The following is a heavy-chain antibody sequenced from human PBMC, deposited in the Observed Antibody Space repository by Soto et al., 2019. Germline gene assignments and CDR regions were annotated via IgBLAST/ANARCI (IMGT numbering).Heavy chain of an antibody. V-gene: IGHV3-33*01. Sequence: GGSLRLSCAASGFTFSSYGMHWVRRAPGKGLEWVAVIWYDGSNKYYADSVKGRFTISRDNSKNTLYLQMNSLRAEDTAVYYCAREYYYGSGSKNIYYFDYWGQGTLVTVSS. CDR2: IWYDGSNK. J-gene: IGHJ4*02. CDR3: AREYYYGSGSKNIYYFDY. CDR1: GFTFSSYG. D-gene: IGHD3-10*01.